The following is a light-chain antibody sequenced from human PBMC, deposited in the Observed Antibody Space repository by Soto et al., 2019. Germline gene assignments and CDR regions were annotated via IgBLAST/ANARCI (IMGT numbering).Light chain of an antibody. J-gene: IGKJ5*01. CDR2: GAS. CDR1: QSVSSSY. V-gene: IGKV3-20*01. Sequence: EIVLTQSPGTLSLSPGERPTLSCRAIQSVSSSYLAWYQQKPGQAPRLLIYGASSRATGIPGRFSGSGSGTDFTLTISRLEPEDFAVYYCQQYGSSPPITFGQGTRLEIK. CDR3: QQYGSSPPIT.